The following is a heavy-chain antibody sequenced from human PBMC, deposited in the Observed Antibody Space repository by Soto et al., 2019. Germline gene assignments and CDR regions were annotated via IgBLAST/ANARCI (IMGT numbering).Heavy chain of an antibody. Sequence: PGGSLRLSCAAASGFTFSIYNMNWVRQSPGKGLEWVSSISGNSNYIYYADSVRGRFTISRDNTKNSLSLQMNSLRAEDTAVYYRATVPHWCMHCGDVWGQGTTGTVAS. V-gene: IGHV3-21*01. CDR2: ISGNSNYI. CDR3: ATVPHWCMHCGDV. CDR1: GFTFSIYN. J-gene: IGHJ6*02. D-gene: IGHD2-8*01.